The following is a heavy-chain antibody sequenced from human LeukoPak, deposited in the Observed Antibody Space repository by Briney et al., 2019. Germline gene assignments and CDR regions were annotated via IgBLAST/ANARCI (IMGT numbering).Heavy chain of an antibody. V-gene: IGHV3-7*03. CDR1: GFTFTTYL. Sequence: GGSLRLSCAASGFTFTTYLMTWVRQAPGKGLEWVANIKQDGSEKYYVDSVKGRFTISRDNAKNSLYLQMNSLRAEDTAVYYCARGMDVRGQGTTVTVSS. CDR2: IKQDGSEK. J-gene: IGHJ6*02. CDR3: ARGMDV.